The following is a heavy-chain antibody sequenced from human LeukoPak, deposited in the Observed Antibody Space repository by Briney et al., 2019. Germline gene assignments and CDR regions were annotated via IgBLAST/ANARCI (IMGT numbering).Heavy chain of an antibody. J-gene: IGHJ4*02. V-gene: IGHV1-2*02. CDR2: INPNSGGT. CDR1: GYTFKSYA. D-gene: IGHD3-16*01. Sequence: ASVKVSCKASGYTFKSYAMNWVRQAPGQGLEWMGWINPNSGGTNYAQKFQGRVTMTRDTSISTAYMELSRLRSDDTAVYYCARWTGEYYFDYWGQGTLVTVSS. CDR3: ARWTGEYYFDY.